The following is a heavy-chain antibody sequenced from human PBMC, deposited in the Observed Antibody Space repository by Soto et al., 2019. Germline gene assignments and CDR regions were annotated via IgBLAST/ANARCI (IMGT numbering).Heavy chain of an antibody. V-gene: IGHV3-7*01. Sequence: GGSLRLSCAVSGFTFGSYWMNWVRLIPGKWLEWVAYIKPDGSATYYVDSVKGRFTISRDNAKNSLYLQMNSLRVEDTSVYYCARAGYCGPGCYYYFDYWGQGXLVTVSS. J-gene: IGHJ4*02. CDR1: GFTFGSYW. CDR2: IKPDGSAT. D-gene: IGHD2-21*02. CDR3: ARAGYCGPGCYYYFDY.